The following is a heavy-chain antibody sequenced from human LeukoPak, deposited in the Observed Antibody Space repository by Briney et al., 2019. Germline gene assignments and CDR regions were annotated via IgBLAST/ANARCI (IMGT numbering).Heavy chain of an antibody. CDR3: ARGRVVGL. Sequence: SETLSLTCAVYGASFSDYWSCIRQPPENGREWIGEIKQSGSTNYNPSHTTLDTIPRDTSKTRFCLKLTSVTAAETAVYYCARGRVVGLWGSGTLVTVSS. CDR2: IKQSGST. CDR1: GASFSDY. D-gene: IGHD1-26*01. J-gene: IGHJ2*01. V-gene: IGHV4-34*01.